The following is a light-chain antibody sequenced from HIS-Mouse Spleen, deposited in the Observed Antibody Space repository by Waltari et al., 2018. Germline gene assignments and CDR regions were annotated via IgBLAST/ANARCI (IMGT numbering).Light chain of an antibody. CDR2: EDS. CDR3: YSTDSSGNHRV. J-gene: IGLJ2*01. V-gene: IGLV3-10*01. Sequence: SYELTQPPSVSVSPGQTARITCPGDAFPNKFAYWYQQKSGQAPVLVIYEDSKRPSRIPERFSGSSSGTMATLTISGAQVEDEADYYCYSTDSSGNHRVFGGGTKLTVL. CDR1: AFPNKF.